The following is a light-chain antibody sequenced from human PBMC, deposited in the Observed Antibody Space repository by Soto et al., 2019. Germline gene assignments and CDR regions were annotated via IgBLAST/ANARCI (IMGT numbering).Light chain of an antibody. J-gene: IGKJ2*01. V-gene: IGKV1-39*01. CDR3: QQSYNAPYT. CDR1: QNIGTS. Sequence: DIQMTQSPSSLAVSIGDSITITCRASQNIGTSLNWYQMKLGRAPKLLIYSAATLQSGAPSRFTGGGSGTDFTLTSKNLQPDDFPTYSCQQSYNAPYTIGLGNMREIQ. CDR2: SAA.